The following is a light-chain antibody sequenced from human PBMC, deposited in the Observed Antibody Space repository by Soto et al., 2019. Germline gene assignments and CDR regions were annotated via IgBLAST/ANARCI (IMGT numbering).Light chain of an antibody. CDR3: KSYAVRNTYV. CDR1: KNDVGFYDF. CDR2: EVV. V-gene: IGLV2-8*01. Sequence: QSALTQPPSASGSPGQSVTISCTGTKNDVGFYDFVSWYHHHPVKAPRLIIYEVVQRPSGVPDRFSGSKSGNTASLTVSGLQAADEADYFSKSYAVRNTYVFGSGNKV. J-gene: IGLJ1*01.